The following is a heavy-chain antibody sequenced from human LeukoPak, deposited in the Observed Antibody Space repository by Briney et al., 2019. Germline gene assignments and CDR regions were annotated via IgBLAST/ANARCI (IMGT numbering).Heavy chain of an antibody. V-gene: IGHV3-15*01. Sequence: PGGSLRLSCAASGFTFSNAWMSWVRQAPGKGLEWVGRIKSKTDGGTTDYAAPVKGRFTISRDDSKNTLYLQMNSLKTEDTAVYYCTGCSYYYDSSGYYWGQGTLVTVSS. CDR1: GFTFSNAW. J-gene: IGHJ4*02. CDR2: IKSKTDGGTT. CDR3: TGCSYYYDSSGYY. D-gene: IGHD3-22*01.